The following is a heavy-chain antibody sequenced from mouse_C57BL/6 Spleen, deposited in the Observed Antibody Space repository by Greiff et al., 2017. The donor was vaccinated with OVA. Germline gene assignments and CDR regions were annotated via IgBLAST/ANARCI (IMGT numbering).Heavy chain of an antibody. CDR3: ARRPDYYGSSYWYFDV. D-gene: IGHD1-1*01. V-gene: IGHV5-15*01. CDR2: ISNLAYSI. J-gene: IGHJ1*03. Sequence: EVMLVESGGGLVQPGGSLKLSCAASGFTFSDYGMAWVRQAPRKGPEWVAFISNLAYSIYYADTVTGRFTISRENAKNTLYLERSSLRSEDTAMYYCARRPDYYGSSYWYFDVWGTGTTVTVSS. CDR1: GFTFSDYG.